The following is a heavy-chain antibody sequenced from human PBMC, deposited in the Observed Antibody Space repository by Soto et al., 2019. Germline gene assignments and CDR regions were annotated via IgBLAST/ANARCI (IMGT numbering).Heavy chain of an antibody. CDR3: AKHSRCSSTSCYRSSLDY. D-gene: IGHD2-2*01. V-gene: IGHV3-23*01. CDR1: GFTFSSYA. J-gene: IGHJ4*02. Sequence: GGSLRLSCAASGFTFSSYAMSWVRQAPGKGLEWVSAISGSGGSTYYADSVKGRFTISRDNSKNTLYLQMNSLRAEDTAVYYCAKHSRCSSTSCYRSSLDYWGQGTLVTVSS. CDR2: ISGSGGST.